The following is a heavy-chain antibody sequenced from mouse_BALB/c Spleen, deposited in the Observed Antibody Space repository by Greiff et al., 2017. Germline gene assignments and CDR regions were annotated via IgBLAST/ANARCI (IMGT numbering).Heavy chain of an antibody. V-gene: IGHV5-6-3*01. Sequence: EVKLMESGGGLVQPGGSLKLSCAASGFTFSSYGMSWVRQTPDKRLELVATINSNGGSTYYPDSVKGRFTISRDNAKNTLYLQMSSLKSEDTAMYYCARDVIYYGSVGAMDYWGQGTSVTVSS. J-gene: IGHJ4*01. CDR2: INSNGGST. CDR3: ARDVIYYGSVGAMDY. D-gene: IGHD2-2*01. CDR1: GFTFSSYG.